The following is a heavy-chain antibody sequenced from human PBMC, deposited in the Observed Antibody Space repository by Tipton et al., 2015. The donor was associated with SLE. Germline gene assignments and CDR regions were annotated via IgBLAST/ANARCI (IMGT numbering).Heavy chain of an antibody. Sequence: TLSLTCTVSGGSISNSYWSWIRQAPGKGLEWIGYISNSETTNYNPSLKSRVTISVDTSKTQFSLKLRSVTAADTAVYYCAGAWQGYCSGGTCYVLDYWGQGTLVTVSS. CDR3: AGAWQGYCSGGTCYVLDY. CDR1: GGSISNSY. D-gene: IGHD2-15*01. J-gene: IGHJ4*02. CDR2: ISNSETT. V-gene: IGHV4-59*01.